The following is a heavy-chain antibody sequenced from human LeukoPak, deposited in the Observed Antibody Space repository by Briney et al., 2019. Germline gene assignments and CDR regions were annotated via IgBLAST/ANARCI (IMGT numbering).Heavy chain of an antibody. J-gene: IGHJ2*01. CDR1: GYTFTDYY. D-gene: IGHD6-13*01. CDR2: INPNSGDT. CDR3: ARSTITTTAAGHFDL. Sequence: ASVKVPCKSSGYTFTDYYVHWVRQAPGQGLEWMGRINPNSGDTNYAQNFQGRVTMSRDTSISTAYLELNSLIFDDTAVFYCARSTITTTAAGHFDLWGRGTLVTVSS. V-gene: IGHV1-2*06.